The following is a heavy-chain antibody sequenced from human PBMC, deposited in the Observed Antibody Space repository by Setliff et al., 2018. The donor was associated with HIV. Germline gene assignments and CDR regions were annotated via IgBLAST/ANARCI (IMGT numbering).Heavy chain of an antibody. V-gene: IGHV4-39*01. J-gene: IGHJ4*02. CDR1: AGSIGSSTYY. CDR3: AVGTVAMMLLPYSFDY. CDR2: IYYSGTT. Sequence: SETLSLTCTVSAGSIGSSTYYWAWIRQPPGKGLEWIGTIYYSGTTYYNPSLKSRVTISVDRSKNQFSLKLGSVTTADTAFYYCAVGTVAMMLLPYSFDYWGQGTLVTVS. D-gene: IGHD3-16*01.